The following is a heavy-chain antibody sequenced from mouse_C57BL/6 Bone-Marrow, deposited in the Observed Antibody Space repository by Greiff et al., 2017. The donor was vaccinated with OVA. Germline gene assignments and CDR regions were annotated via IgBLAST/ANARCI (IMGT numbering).Heavy chain of an antibody. CDR3: ARQDEFTTVVDY. Sequence: VQLQQSGAELVRPGTSVKVSCKASGYAFTNYLIEWVKQRPGQGLEWIGVINPGSGGTNYNEKFKGKATLTADKSSSTAYMQLSSLTSEDSAVYFCARQDEFTTVVDYWGQGTTLTVSS. D-gene: IGHD1-1*01. J-gene: IGHJ2*01. V-gene: IGHV1-54*01. CDR1: GYAFTNYL. CDR2: INPGSGGT.